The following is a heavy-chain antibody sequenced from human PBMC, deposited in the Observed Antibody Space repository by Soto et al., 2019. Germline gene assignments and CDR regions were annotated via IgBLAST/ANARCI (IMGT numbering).Heavy chain of an antibody. Sequence: PGGSLRPSCAASGFTFSSYGMHWVRQAPGKGLEWVAVIWYDGSNKYYADSVKGRFTISRDNSKNTLYLQMNSLRAEDTAVYYCAREFPILKLVDYWGQGTLVTVSS. V-gene: IGHV3-33*01. CDR2: IWYDGSNK. CDR3: AREFPILKLVDY. CDR1: GFTFSSYG. D-gene: IGHD2-21*01. J-gene: IGHJ4*02.